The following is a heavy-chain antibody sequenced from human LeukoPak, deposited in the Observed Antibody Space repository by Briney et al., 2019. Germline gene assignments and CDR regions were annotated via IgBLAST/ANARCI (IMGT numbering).Heavy chain of an antibody. Sequence: SVKVSCKASGGTFSSHAIAWVRQAPGQGPEWMGGIIPISGTANYAQKFQGRVTITTDESTSTAYMELSSLASDDTAVYYCARALQYQLLKALGYYYMDVWGEGTTVTVSS. J-gene: IGHJ6*03. CDR3: ARALQYQLLKALGYYYMDV. CDR1: GGTFSSHA. V-gene: IGHV1-69*05. CDR2: IIPISGTA. D-gene: IGHD2-2*01.